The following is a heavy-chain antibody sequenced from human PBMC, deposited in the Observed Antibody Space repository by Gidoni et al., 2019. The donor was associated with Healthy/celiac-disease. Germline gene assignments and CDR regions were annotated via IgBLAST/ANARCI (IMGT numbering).Heavy chain of an antibody. J-gene: IGHJ6*02. CDR3: ARTYYYDSSGYSPYYYYGMDV. D-gene: IGHD3-22*01. CDR1: AGSISSSSYY. CDR2: IYYSGST. Sequence: QLQLQESGPGLVKPSETLSLTCTVSAGSISSSSYYWGWIRQLPGKGLEWIGSIYYSGSTYYNPSLKSRVTISVDTSKNQFSLKLSSVTAADTAVYYCARTYYYDSSGYSPYYYYGMDVWGQGTTVTVSS. V-gene: IGHV4-39*01.